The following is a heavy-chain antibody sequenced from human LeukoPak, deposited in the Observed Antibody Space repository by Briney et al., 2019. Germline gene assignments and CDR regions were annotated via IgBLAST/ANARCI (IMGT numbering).Heavy chain of an antibody. V-gene: IGHV3-30*18. J-gene: IGHJ4*01. D-gene: IGHD5-12*01. CDR2: ISYDGSNK. Sequence: GGSLRLSCAASGFTFSSYGMHWVRQAPGKGLEWVAVISYDGSNKYYADSVKGRFTISRDNSKNTLYLQMNSLRAEDTAVYYCAKSGIVATDYFXXXXXXTLVTVSS. CDR3: AKSGIVATDYFXX. CDR1: GFTFSSYG.